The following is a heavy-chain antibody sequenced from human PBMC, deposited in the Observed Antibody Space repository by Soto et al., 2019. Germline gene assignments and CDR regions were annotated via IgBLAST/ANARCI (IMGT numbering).Heavy chain of an antibody. CDR3: AIERTFGENNINYMDV. V-gene: IGHV3-33*01. J-gene: IGHJ6*03. CDR1: AFTFSRHG. D-gene: IGHD3-10*01. Sequence: QVQLEESGGGVVQPGGSLRLSCAASAFTFSRHGMHWVRQAPGKGLQWVGVIWSDGSNQRYAESVKGRFTISRDNSKNTVSVQMNSMRAEDTAVYYCAIERTFGENNINYMDVWGAGVTVTV. CDR2: IWSDGSNQ.